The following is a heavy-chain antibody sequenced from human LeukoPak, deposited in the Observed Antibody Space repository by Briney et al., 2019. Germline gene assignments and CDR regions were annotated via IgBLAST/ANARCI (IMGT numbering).Heavy chain of an antibody. CDR3: ARGHYDGSGYYFRGIDY. D-gene: IGHD3-22*01. CDR1: GGSFSGYY. V-gene: IGHV4-34*01. Sequence: SETLSLTCAVYGGSFSGYYWSWIRQPPGKGLEWIGEINHSGTTKYNPSLKSRVIISVDTSKNQFSLKVNSVTAADTAMYFCARGHYDGSGYYFRGIDYWGQGTLVTVSS. J-gene: IGHJ4*02. CDR2: INHSGTT.